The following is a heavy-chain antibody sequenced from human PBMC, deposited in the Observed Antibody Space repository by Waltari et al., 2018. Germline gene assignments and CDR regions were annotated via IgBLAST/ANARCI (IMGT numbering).Heavy chain of an antibody. D-gene: IGHD2-2*01. CDR2: IIHIFGTA. J-gene: IGHJ6*02. Sequence: VQLVQSGAEVKKPGSSVQVSCKASGCTFSSYAISWVRQAPGKGLEWMGRIIHIFGTANYAQKFQGRVTITADKSTSTAYMELSSLRSEDTAVYYCAREPATVTSTYYYYGMDVWGQGTTVTVSS. CDR3: AREPATVTSTYYYYGMDV. CDR1: GCTFSSYA. V-gene: IGHV1-69*08.